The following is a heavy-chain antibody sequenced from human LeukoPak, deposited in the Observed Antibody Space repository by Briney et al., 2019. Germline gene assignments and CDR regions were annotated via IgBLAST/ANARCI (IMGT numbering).Heavy chain of an antibody. J-gene: IGHJ4*02. Sequence: GESLKISCKGSGYSFTSYWIGWVRQMPGKGLEWMGIIYPGDSDTRYSPSFQGQVTISADKSISTAYLQWSSLKASDTAMYYCARHPCGGDCYSALYYFDHWGQGSLVTVSS. CDR1: GYSFTSYW. CDR2: IYPGDSDT. CDR3: ARHPCGGDCYSALYYFDH. V-gene: IGHV5-51*01. D-gene: IGHD2-21*02.